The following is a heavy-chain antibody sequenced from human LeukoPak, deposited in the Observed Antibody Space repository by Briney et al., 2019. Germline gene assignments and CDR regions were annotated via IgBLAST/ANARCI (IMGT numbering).Heavy chain of an antibody. CDR3: ARGRLTMVRGPNWFDP. CDR1: GGSFSGYY. J-gene: IGHJ5*02. Sequence: PSETLSLTCAVYGGSFSGYYWSWIRQPPGKGLEWIGEINHSGSTNYTPSLKSRVTISVDTSKNQFSLKLSAVTAADTAVYYCARGRLTMVRGPNWFDPWGQGTLVTVSS. V-gene: IGHV4-34*01. D-gene: IGHD3-10*01. CDR2: INHSGST.